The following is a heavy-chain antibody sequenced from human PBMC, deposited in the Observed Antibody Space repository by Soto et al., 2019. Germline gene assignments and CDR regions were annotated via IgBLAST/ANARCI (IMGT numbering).Heavy chain of an antibody. CDR1: GASITSSGYY. CDR3: ARATESHYFDY. V-gene: IGHV4-31*01. J-gene: IGHJ4*02. Sequence: QVQLQESGPGLVKPSQTLSLTCTLSGASITSSGYYWSWIRLHPGEGLEWIGYIYYRGTTYYNPSLKSPVTILTATSKKEFSLTLTSVTAADTAVYYCARATESHYFDYWGRGILVTVTS. CDR2: IYYRGTT.